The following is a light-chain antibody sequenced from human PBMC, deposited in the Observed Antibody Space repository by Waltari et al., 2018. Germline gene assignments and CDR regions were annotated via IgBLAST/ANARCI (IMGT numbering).Light chain of an antibody. V-gene: IGLV4-69*01. Sequence: QLVLTQSPSASASLGASVKLTCTLSSGHSSNIIAWLQQRPERGARYLMKVNSDGSHSKGDDIPDRFSGSSSGAERYLTISSLQSEDEADYYCETGGHGTWVFGGGTKLTVL. CDR3: ETGGHGTWV. CDR2: VNSDGSH. CDR1: SGHSSNI. J-gene: IGLJ3*02.